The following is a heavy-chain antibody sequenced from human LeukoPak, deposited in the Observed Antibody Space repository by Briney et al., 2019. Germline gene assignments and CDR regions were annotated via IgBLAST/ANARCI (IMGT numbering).Heavy chain of an antibody. D-gene: IGHD1-14*01. V-gene: IGHV4-34*01. CDR1: GGSFSGYY. J-gene: IGHJ3*02. CDR2: INHSGST. Sequence: SETLSLTCAVYGGSFSGYYWSWIRQPPGKGLEWIGEINHSGSTNYNPSLKSRVTISVDTSKNQFSLKLSSVTAADTAVYYCASTAPDVYDAFDIWGQGTMVTVSS. CDR3: ASTAPDVYDAFDI.